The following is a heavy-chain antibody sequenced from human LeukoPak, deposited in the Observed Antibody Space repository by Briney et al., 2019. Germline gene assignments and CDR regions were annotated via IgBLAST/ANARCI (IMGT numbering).Heavy chain of an antibody. CDR1: GFTFSSYA. Sequence: PGGSLRLSCAASGFTFSSYAMGWVRQAPGKGLEGVSAISGSGGSTYYADSVKGRFTISRDNSKNTLYLQMNSLRAEDTTVYYCAKERVYTSSGWYEGRGTGEFDYWGQGTLVTVSS. J-gene: IGHJ4*02. CDR2: ISGSGGST. V-gene: IGHV3-23*01. D-gene: IGHD6-19*01. CDR3: AKERVYTSSGWYEGRGTGEFDY.